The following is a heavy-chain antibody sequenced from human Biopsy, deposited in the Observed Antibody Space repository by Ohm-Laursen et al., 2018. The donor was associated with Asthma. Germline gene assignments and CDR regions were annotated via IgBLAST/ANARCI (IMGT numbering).Heavy chain of an antibody. D-gene: IGHD4-17*01. CDR3: AKDAHDYVSLIVSPQKNGIES. V-gene: IGHV3-30*18. CDR1: GFMFRSFG. CDR2: ISYDGSKK. Sequence: SLRLSCAASGFMFRSFGMHWVRQAPGKGLEWVAFISYDGSKKFITGSMKGRLSISRDNSKNTLFLQMGRLRPDDTALYYCAKDAHDYVSLIVSPQKNGIESWGQGTLVTVSS. J-gene: IGHJ4*02.